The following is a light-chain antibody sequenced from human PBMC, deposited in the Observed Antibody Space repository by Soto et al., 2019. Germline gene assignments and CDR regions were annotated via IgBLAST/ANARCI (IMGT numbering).Light chain of an antibody. Sequence: EIVLTQSPVTLSLSPGERATLSCRASQSVSSSLARYQQKPGQAPRLLIYDASNRATGIPARFSGSGSETDFNLTVSSLEPEDFAVYYCQQRSNWPLSFGGGTKVEIK. CDR3: QQRSNWPLS. CDR2: DAS. CDR1: QSVSSS. J-gene: IGKJ4*01. V-gene: IGKV3-11*01.